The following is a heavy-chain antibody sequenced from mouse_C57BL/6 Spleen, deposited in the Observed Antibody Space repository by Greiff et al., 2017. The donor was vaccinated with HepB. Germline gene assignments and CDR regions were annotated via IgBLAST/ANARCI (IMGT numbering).Heavy chain of an antibody. D-gene: IGHD1-1*01. CDR1: GFTFTDYY. J-gene: IGHJ3*01. Sequence: DVKLVESGGGLVQPGGSLSLSCAASGFTFTDYYMSWVRQPPGKALEWLGYIRNKANGYTTEYSASVKGRLTISRDNCQSILYLQMNALGAADSATYYCASNHYGSSGGSAYWGQGTLVTVSA. V-gene: IGHV7-3*01. CDR2: IRNKANGYTT. CDR3: ASNHYGSSGGSAY.